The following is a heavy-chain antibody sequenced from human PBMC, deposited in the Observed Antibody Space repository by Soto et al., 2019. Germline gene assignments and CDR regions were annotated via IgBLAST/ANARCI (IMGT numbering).Heavy chain of an antibody. CDR2: INHSGST. Sequence: QVQLQQWGAGLLKPSETLSLTCAVYGGSFSGYYWSWIRQPPGKGLEWIGEINHSGSTNYNPSLTSRVTISVYPSKNQFALKLSSVTAADTAVYYCASPTYRSGSDYWGQGTLVNVSS. CDR3: ASPTYRSGSDY. V-gene: IGHV4-34*01. CDR1: GGSFSGYY. J-gene: IGHJ4*02. D-gene: IGHD6-19*01.